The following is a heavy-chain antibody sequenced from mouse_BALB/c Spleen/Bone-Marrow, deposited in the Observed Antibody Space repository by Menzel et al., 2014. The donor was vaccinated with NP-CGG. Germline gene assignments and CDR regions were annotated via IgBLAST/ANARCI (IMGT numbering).Heavy chain of an antibody. CDR3: ARKGADYEDY. Sequence: VQLQQSGAELVKPGASVKLSCKASGYTFTSYWMHWVKQRPGQGLEWIGEIYPSNGRTNYNEKFKTKATLTVDKSSNTAYMQLSRLTSEDSAVYYCARKGADYEDYWGQGTTLTVSS. D-gene: IGHD2-4*01. CDR1: GYTFTSYW. CDR2: IYPSNGRT. J-gene: IGHJ2*01. V-gene: IGHV1S81*02.